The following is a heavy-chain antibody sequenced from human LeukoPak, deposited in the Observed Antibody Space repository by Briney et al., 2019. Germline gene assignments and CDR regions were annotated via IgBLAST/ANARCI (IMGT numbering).Heavy chain of an antibody. J-gene: IGHJ6*02. CDR1: GYTFTGYY. CDR2: INPNSGGT. Sequence: ASVKVSCKASGYTFTGYYMHWVRQAPGQGLEWMGWINPNSGGTNYAQKFQGGVTMTRDTSISTAYMELSRLRSDDTAVYYCARDIVVVVANYYYYGMDVWGQGTTVTVSS. D-gene: IGHD2-15*01. CDR3: ARDIVVVVANYYYYGMDV. V-gene: IGHV1-2*02.